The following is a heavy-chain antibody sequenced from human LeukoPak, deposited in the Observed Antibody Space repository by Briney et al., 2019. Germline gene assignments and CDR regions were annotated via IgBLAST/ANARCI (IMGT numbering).Heavy chain of an antibody. CDR1: GGSFSGYN. CDR3: ASLRTVTTKYYYYYMDV. CDR2: INDSGST. Sequence: SETLSLTCTVYGGSFSGYNWNWIRQPPGKGLEWIGEINDSGSTNYNPSLKSRVTMSVDTSKNQFSLNLSSVTAADTAVYYCASLRTVTTKYYYYYMDVWGKGTTVTISS. D-gene: IGHD4-17*01. J-gene: IGHJ6*03. V-gene: IGHV4-34*01.